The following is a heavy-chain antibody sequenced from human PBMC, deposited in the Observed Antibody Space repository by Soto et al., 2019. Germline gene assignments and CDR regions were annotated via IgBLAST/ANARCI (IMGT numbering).Heavy chain of an antibody. J-gene: IGHJ6*02. V-gene: IGHV2-5*02. CDR3: AHKGGYDDGMDV. CDR1: GFSLSTSGVG. CDR2: IYWDDDK. D-gene: IGHD3-16*01. Sequence: QITLKESGPTLVKPTQTLTLTCTFSGFSLSTSGVGVGWIRQPPGKALEWLALIYWDDDKRYSPSLKSRLTITKDTSKNQVVLIMTDMDPVDTATYYCAHKGGYDDGMDVWGQGTTVTVSS.